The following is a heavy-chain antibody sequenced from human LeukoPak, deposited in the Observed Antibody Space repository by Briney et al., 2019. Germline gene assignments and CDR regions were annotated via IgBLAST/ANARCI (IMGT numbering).Heavy chain of an antibody. V-gene: IGHV4-39*02. CDR2: IYYSGST. CDR1: GDSISSRNYY. D-gene: IGHD3-16*01. CDR3: ARDVGAPSNWFDP. Sequence: SETLSLTCTVSGDSISSRNYYWGWIRQPPGTGLEWIGSIYYSGSTYYSPSLKSRVTISVDTSKNQFSLKLSSVTAADTAVYYCARDVGAPSNWFDPWGQGTLVTVSS. J-gene: IGHJ5*02.